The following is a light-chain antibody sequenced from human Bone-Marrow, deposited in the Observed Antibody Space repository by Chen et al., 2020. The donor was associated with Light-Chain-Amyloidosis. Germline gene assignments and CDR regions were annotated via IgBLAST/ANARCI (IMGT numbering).Light chain of an antibody. Sequence: SVLTQPPSASGTPGQRVTISCSGSTSNIGSNYVSWYQQLPGTAPKVLIFRNDLRPSGVPDRLSGSKSDTSASLAISGLRSEGESEYYCAAWDDSLSGWVFGGGTKLTVL. V-gene: IGLV1-47*01. CDR1: TSNIGSNY. J-gene: IGLJ3*02. CDR2: RND. CDR3: AAWDDSLSGWV.